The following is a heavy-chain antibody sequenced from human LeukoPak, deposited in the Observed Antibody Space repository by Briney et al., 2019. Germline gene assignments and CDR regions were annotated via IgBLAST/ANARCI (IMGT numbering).Heavy chain of an antibody. D-gene: IGHD4-23*01. CDR1: GGSISSSSYY. Sequence: TLSLTCTVSGGSISSSSYYWGWIRQPPGKALEWLALIFWDDANRYSPSLKSRLTITKDTSKNQVVLTMTNMDPVDTATYYCAHKRTSGGNDAFDIWGQGTMVTVSS. CDR2: IFWDDAN. V-gene: IGHV2-5*02. J-gene: IGHJ3*02. CDR3: AHKRTSGGNDAFDI.